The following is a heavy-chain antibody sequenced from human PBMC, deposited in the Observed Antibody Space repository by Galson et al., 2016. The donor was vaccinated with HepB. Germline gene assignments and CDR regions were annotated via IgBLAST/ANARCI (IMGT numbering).Heavy chain of an antibody. CDR3: TRESGAYVPFGY. CDR2: ISHSGST. CDR1: SGPISDSNW. J-gene: IGHJ4*02. Sequence: SETLSLTCAVSSGPISDSNWWSWVRQPPGKGLEWIGEISHSGSTNYNPSLTSRVTMSFDKSKNESSLEMSSVTAADTAMYYCTRESGAYVPFGYWGQGALVTVSS. V-gene: IGHV4-4*02. D-gene: IGHD4-17*01.